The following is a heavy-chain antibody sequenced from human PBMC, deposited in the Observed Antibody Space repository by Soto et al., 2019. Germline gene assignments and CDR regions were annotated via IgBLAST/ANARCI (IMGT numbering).Heavy chain of an antibody. CDR3: ARDIVVVPGGMDV. Sequence: PGGSLRLSCAASGFTFSSYSMNWVRQAPGKGLEWVSSISSSSSCIYYADSVKGRFTISRDNAKNSLYLQMNSLRAEDTAVYYCARDIVVVPGGMDVWGQGTTVTVSS. CDR2: ISSSSSCI. D-gene: IGHD2-2*01. CDR1: GFTFSSYS. J-gene: IGHJ6*02. V-gene: IGHV3-21*01.